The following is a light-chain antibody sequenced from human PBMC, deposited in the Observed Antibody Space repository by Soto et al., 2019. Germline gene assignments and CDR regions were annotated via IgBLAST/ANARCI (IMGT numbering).Light chain of an antibody. CDR2: DVS. J-gene: IGLJ1*01. Sequence: QSVLTQPPSVSAAPGQKVTISCSGSSSNIGNNYVSWYQQQPGKVPKLMIYDVSNRPSGVSNRFSGSKSGNTASLTISGLQAEDEGDYYCSSYTTGGSYVFGTGTKLTVL. CDR3: SSYTTGGSYV. V-gene: IGLV2-14*01. CDR1: SSNIGNNY.